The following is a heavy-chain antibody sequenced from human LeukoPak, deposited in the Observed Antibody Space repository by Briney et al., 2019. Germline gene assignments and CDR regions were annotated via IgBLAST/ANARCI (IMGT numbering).Heavy chain of an antibody. V-gene: IGHV3-23*01. CDR2: IGGRGDST. Sequence: GGSLRLSCAASGFTFSSCSMSWVRQAPGKGLEWVSSIGGRGDSTYYVDSVKGRFTISRDNSKNTLYLQINSLRAEDTAVYYCAKDRAVGTTADAFDIWGQGTMVTVSS. CDR3: AKDRAVGTTADAFDI. D-gene: IGHD1/OR15-1a*01. J-gene: IGHJ3*02. CDR1: GFTFSSCS.